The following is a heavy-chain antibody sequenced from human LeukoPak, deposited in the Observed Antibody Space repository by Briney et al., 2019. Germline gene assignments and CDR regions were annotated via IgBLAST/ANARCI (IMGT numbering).Heavy chain of an antibody. D-gene: IGHD3-16*01. J-gene: IGHJ4*02. CDR1: GFSVSSNY. Sequence: GGSLRLSCAASGFSVSSNYMNWVRQAPGKGLEWVSVISSGGIIFYADSVKGRFTISRDNSKNTLYLQMSDLRAEDTAVYYCAMPEFGRGRYYFDYWGQGTLVTVSS. CDR3: AMPEFGRGRYYFDY. CDR2: ISSGGII. V-gene: IGHV3-53*01.